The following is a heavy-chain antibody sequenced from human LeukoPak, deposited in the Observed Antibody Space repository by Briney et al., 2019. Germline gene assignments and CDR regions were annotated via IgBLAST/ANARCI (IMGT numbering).Heavy chain of an antibody. CDR3: ARDSPLITIFGVAIYGMDV. V-gene: IGHV1-69*13. J-gene: IGHJ6*02. CDR2: IIPIFGTA. CDR1: GYSFIRYH. D-gene: IGHD3-3*01. Sequence: SVKVSCKASGYSFIRYHIHWVRQAPGQGLEWMRGIIPIFGTANYAQKFQGRVTITADESTSTAYMELSSLRSEDTAVYYCARDSPLITIFGVAIYGMDVWGQGTTVTVSS.